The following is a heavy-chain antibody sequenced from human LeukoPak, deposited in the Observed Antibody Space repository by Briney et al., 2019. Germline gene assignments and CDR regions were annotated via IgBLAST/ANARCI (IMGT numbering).Heavy chain of an antibody. D-gene: IGHD2-15*01. CDR3: AREGGYCYGRGCRYFDS. Sequence: GGSLRLSCAASGFTFSNYSMNWVRQAPGKGLEWVSSINAENYIYYADSVKGRFTMSRDNAKNSLYLQLNSLRAEDTAVYYCAREGGYCYGRGCRYFDSWGQGTLVTVSS. V-gene: IGHV3-21*01. J-gene: IGHJ4*02. CDR2: INAENYI. CDR1: GFTFSNYS.